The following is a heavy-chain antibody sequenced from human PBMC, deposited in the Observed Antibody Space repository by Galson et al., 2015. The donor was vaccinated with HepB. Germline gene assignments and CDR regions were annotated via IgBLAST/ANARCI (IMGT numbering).Heavy chain of an antibody. CDR3: TSCYGTPYYYYYGMDV. D-gene: IGHD2-2*01. V-gene: IGHV3-15*01. CDR2: IKSKTDGGTT. Sequence: SLRLSCAASGFTFSNAWMSWVRQAPGKGLEWVGRIKSKTDGGTTDYAAPVKGRFTISRDDSKNTLYLQMNSLKTEDTAVYYCTSCYGTPYYYYYGMDVWGQGTTVTVSS. CDR1: GFTFSNAW. J-gene: IGHJ6*02.